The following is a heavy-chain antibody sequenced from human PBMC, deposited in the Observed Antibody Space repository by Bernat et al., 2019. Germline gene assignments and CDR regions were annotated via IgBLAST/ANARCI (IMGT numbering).Heavy chain of an antibody. CDR1: GFTFSTYA. CDR2: ILSDGNNK. J-gene: IGHJ4*02. V-gene: IGHV3-30-3*01. CDR3: ARDRGYDSGGFDY. Sequence: QVQLVESGGGVVQPGRSQRLSCAASGFTFSTYAIHWVCQAPGKGLEWVSLILSDGNNKYYADSVKGRFSISRDNSRDTLFLQMNSLRPEDTAIYYCARDRGYDSGGFDYWGQGTLVTVSS. D-gene: IGHD3-22*01.